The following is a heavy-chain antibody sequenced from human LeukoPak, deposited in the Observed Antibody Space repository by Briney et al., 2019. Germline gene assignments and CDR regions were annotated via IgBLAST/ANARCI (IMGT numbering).Heavy chain of an antibody. J-gene: IGHJ4*02. D-gene: IGHD6-19*01. Sequence: SETLSLTCTVSGGSISSGDYYWSWIRQPPGKGLEWIGYIYYSGSTYYNPSLKSRVTMSVDTSKNQFSLKLSSVTAADTAVYYCARELASGEQWLSFDYWGQGTLVTVSS. CDR1: GGSISSGDYY. V-gene: IGHV4-30-4*01. CDR2: IYYSGST. CDR3: ARELASGEQWLSFDY.